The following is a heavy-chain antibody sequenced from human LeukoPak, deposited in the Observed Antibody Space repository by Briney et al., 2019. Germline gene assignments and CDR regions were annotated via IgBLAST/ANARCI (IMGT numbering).Heavy chain of an antibody. Sequence: WSSLRLSCAASGFDFDDNAMHWVRQAPGKGLEWVAVIASIGNPTIYTDCGKGRFTIARDNYKNTVFLQMDRLTTEDTAVYYCASDPWGGMQDYLDLWGQGTLVTVSS. V-gene: IGHV3-30*04. CDR3: ASDPWGGMQDYLDL. CDR1: GFDFDDNA. CDR2: IASIGNPT. D-gene: IGHD3-16*01. J-gene: IGHJ4*02.